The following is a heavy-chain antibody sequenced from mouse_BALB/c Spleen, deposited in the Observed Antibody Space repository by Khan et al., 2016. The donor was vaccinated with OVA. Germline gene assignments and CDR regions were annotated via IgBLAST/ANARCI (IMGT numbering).Heavy chain of an antibody. CDR2: IWSGGST. Sequence: QVQLQQSGPGLVQPSQSLSITCTVSGFSLTTYGVHWVRQSPGKGLEWLGVIWSGGSTDYNAAFISRLSIRKDSSKSQVFFKMNSLQVNDTAIYYCARNYDYDEGLAYWCQGTLVTVSA. CDR3: ARNYDYDEGLAY. CDR1: GFSLTTYG. V-gene: IGHV2-2*02. D-gene: IGHD2-4*01. J-gene: IGHJ3*01.